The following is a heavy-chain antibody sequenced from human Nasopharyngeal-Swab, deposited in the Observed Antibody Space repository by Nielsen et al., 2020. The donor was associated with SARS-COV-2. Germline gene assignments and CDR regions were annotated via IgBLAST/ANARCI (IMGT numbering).Heavy chain of an antibody. J-gene: IGHJ4*02. D-gene: IGHD5-24*01. Sequence: GAPVLSWADSGLNFSNYGMHWVRQAPGKGLEWVAVISYDGSNKYYADSVKGRFTISRDNSKNTLYLQMNSLRAEDTAVYYCAKGLEMATADYWGQGTLVTVSS. V-gene: IGHV3-30*18. CDR3: AKGLEMATADY. CDR2: ISYDGSNK. CDR1: GLNFSNYG.